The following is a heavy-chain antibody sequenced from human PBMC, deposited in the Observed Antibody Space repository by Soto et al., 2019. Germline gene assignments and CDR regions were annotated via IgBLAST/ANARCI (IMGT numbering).Heavy chain of an antibody. D-gene: IGHD3-3*01. CDR1: GYTFSSYG. CDR2: ISPYNANT. Sequence: QVQLVQSGGEVKNPGASVKVYCKASGYTFSSYGLSWVRQAPGQGLEWMGWISPYNANTHYGQQFQGRVTMTKDISTTIAYMDLRSVRSDDTAVYYCARDFGSDLSAHGAGLDYWGQGTLVTVSS. V-gene: IGHV1-18*01. J-gene: IGHJ4*02. CDR3: ARDFGSDLSAHGAGLDY.